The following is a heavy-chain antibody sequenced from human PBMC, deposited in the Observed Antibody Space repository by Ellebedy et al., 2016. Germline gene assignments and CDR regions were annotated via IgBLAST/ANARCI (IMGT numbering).Heavy chain of an antibody. CDR2: VTGDSSTT. V-gene: IGHV3-23*01. J-gene: IGHJ4*02. D-gene: IGHD3-22*01. CDR3: AKLGDGSGHYSH. CDR1: GFIFSKYT. Sequence: GESLKISXAASGFIFSKYTMSWVRQAPGKGLEWVSVVTGDSSTTYYADSVKGRSAIFRDNSKNTLYLQMNSLRAEDTAVYYCAKLGDGSGHYSHWGQGTLVAVSS.